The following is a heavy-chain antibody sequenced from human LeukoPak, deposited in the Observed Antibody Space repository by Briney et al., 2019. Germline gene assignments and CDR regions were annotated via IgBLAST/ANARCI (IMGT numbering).Heavy chain of an antibody. V-gene: IGHV3-15*01. CDR3: TTWLLGYFDY. D-gene: IGHD3-22*01. J-gene: IGHJ4*02. CDR2: TKSKTDGGTT. CDR1: GFTFSNAW. Sequence: GGSLRLSCAASGFTFSNAWMSWVRQAPGKGLEWVGRTKSKTDGGTTDYAAPVKGRFTISRDDSKNTLYLQMNSLKIEDTAVYYCTTWLLGYFDYWGQGTLVTVSS.